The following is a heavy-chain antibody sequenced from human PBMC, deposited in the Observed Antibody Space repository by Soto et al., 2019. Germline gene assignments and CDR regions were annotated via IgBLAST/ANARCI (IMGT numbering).Heavy chain of an antibody. Sequence: QIQLEQSGSEVKKPGASVKVSCKASGYTFIHYGVNWVRQAPGQGLEWMGSITIYNGNANYAKKFQDRLTLTTDTSTNTAYMELRNLRSDDTAVYYCVRDHHYILTGQTDSTASWGRGSLVTVSS. CDR2: ITIYNGNA. J-gene: IGHJ5*02. CDR3: VRDHHYILTGQTDSTAS. V-gene: IGHV1-18*01. D-gene: IGHD3-9*01. CDR1: GYTFIHYG.